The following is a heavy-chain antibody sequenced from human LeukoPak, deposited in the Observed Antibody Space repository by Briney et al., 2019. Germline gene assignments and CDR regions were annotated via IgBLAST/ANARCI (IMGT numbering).Heavy chain of an antibody. D-gene: IGHD6-6*01. J-gene: IGHJ4*02. CDR2: ISYDGSNK. CDR3: AKDSSSSGDGFDY. Sequence: GGSLRLSCAASGFTFSSYGMHWVRQAPGKGLEWVAVISYDGSNKYYADSVKGRFTISRDNSKNTLYLQMNSLRAEDTAVYYCAKDSSSSGDGFDYWGQGTLVTVSS. V-gene: IGHV3-30*18. CDR1: GFTFSSYG.